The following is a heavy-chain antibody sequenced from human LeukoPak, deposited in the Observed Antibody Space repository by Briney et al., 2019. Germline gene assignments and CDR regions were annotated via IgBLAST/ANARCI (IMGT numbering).Heavy chain of an antibody. CDR2: MNPDSGNT. CDR1: GYTFTSYD. CDR3: ARGEGSSWFP. D-gene: IGHD6-13*01. V-gene: IGHV1-8*01. Sequence: GASVKVSCKASGYTFTSYDINWVRQAPGQGLEWMGWMNPDSGNTGYAQKFQGRVTITRNTSITTAYMELSSLRAEDTAVYYCARGEGSSWFPWGQGTLVTVSS. J-gene: IGHJ5*02.